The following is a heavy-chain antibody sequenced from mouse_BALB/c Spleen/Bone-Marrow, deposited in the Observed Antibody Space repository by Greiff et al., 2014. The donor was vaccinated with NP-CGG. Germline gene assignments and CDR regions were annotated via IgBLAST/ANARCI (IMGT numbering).Heavy chain of an antibody. CDR3: ARVYLWYFDV. CDR1: GFSLTSYG. J-gene: IGHJ1*01. CDR2: IWAGGST. D-gene: IGHD2-3*01. Sequence: QVHVKQSGPGLVAPSQSLSITCTVSGFSLTSYGVHWDRQPPGKGLEWLGVIWAGGSTNYNSALMSRLSISKDNSKSQVFLKMNSLQTDDTAMYYCARVYLWYFDVWGAGTTVTVSS. V-gene: IGHV2-9*02.